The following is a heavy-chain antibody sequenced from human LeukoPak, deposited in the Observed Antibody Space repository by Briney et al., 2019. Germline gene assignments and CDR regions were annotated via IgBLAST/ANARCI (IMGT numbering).Heavy chain of an antibody. V-gene: IGHV3-30*02. CDR1: GFTFSTYG. D-gene: IGHD4-17*01. CDR3: AKDGDYVVNYYYYMDV. J-gene: IGHJ6*03. Sequence: PGGSPRLSCAASGFTFSTYGMNWVRQAPGKGLEWVAFIPYDGSNRHYVDSVKGRFTISRDNSKNTLDLQMNSLRAEDTAVYYCAKDGDYVVNYYYYMDVWGKGTTVTVSS. CDR2: IPYDGSNR.